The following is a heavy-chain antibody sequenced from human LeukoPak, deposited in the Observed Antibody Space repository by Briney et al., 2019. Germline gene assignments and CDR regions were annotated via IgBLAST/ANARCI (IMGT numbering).Heavy chain of an antibody. V-gene: IGHV4-59*01. CDR1: GGSISSYY. Sequence: SETLSLTCTVSGGSISSYYWSWIRQPPGKGLEWIGYIYYSGSTNYNPSLKSRVTISVDTSKNQFSLKLSSVTAADTAVYYCARVPRSGWFPFGYWGQGTLVTVSS. CDR3: ARVPRSGWFPFGY. J-gene: IGHJ4*02. D-gene: IGHD6-19*01. CDR2: IYYSGST.